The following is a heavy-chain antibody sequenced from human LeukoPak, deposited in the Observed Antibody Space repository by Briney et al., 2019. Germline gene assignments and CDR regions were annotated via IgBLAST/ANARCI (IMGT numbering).Heavy chain of an antibody. CDR3: ARGGGYYAIDY. CDR1: GFTVSAHY. J-gene: IGHJ4*02. CDR2: LYTGGDT. D-gene: IGHD1-26*01. V-gene: IGHV3-53*01. Sequence: GGSLRLSCAVSGFTVSAHYMSWVRQAPGKGLECVSFLYTGGDTYYADSVKGRFTISRDNSKNTLYLQMNNLRAEDTAVYYCARGGGYYAIDYWGQGTLVTVSS.